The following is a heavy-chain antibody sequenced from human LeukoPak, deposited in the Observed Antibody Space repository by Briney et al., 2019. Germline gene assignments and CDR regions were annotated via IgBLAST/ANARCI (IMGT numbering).Heavy chain of an antibody. D-gene: IGHD3-10*01. CDR1: GGSISSSSYY. V-gene: IGHV4-39*07. CDR2: IYHSGSI. Sequence: SETLSLTCTVSGGSISSSSYYWGWIRQPPGKGLEWIGEIYHSGSINYNPSLKSRVTISVDKSKNQFSLKLSSVTAADTAVYYCASGSITRERNDYWGQGTLVTVSS. CDR3: ASGSITRERNDY. J-gene: IGHJ4*02.